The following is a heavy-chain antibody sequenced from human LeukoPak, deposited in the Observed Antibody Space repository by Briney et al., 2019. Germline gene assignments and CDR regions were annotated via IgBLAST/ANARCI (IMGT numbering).Heavy chain of an antibody. D-gene: IGHD3-22*01. CDR2: IRSSDSTT. J-gene: IGHJ4*02. V-gene: IGHV3-48*04. CDR1: GFSFSRYG. Sequence: GGSLRLSCAVSGFSFSRYGMKWVRQAPGEGLEWLSYIRSSDSTTYYADSVKGRFTISRDNAKNSLYLQMDSLRVEDTAVYYCAKRADSSAHSFDYWGQGTLVTVSS. CDR3: AKRADSSAHSFDY.